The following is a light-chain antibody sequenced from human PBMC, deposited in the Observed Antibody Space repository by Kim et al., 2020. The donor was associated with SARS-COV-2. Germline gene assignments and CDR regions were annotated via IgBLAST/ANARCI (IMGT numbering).Light chain of an antibody. J-gene: IGLJ1*01. V-gene: IGLV3-21*03. Sequence: VDPGKTARITCGRTNIGMKSVHWYQQKPGQAPVLVVYDDSDRASGIPERFSGSNSGNTATLTISRVEAGDEADYYCQVWDSSSDVFGTGTKVTVL. CDR2: DDS. CDR1: NIGMKS. CDR3: QVWDSSSDV.